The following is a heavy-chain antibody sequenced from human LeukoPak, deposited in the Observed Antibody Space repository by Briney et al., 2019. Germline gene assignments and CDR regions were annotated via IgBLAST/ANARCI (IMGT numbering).Heavy chain of an antibody. Sequence: GTSLRLSCAVSGFTIANHGMHWVRQAPGKGLEWVAMISHDGAAVYYGDSVKGRLTISRDNSNNTLYLQMNSLRVEDTAVYYCARDETFDYWGQGTLVTVSS. CDR1: GFTIANHG. J-gene: IGHJ4*02. CDR2: ISHDGAAV. V-gene: IGHV3-30*03. CDR3: ARDETFDY.